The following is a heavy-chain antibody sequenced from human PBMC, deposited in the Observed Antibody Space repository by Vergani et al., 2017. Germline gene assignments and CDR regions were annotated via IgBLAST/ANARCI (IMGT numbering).Heavy chain of an antibody. J-gene: IGHJ2*01. V-gene: IGHV3-15*01. CDR1: GFTFSNAW. CDR2: IKSKTDGGTT. D-gene: IGHD1-26*01. CDR3: TTGGSYRRWYFDL. Sequence: EVQLVESGGGLVKPGGSLRLSCAASGFTFSNAWMSWVRQAPGKGLEWVGRIKSKTDGGTTDYAAPVKGRFTISRDDSKNTLYLQMNSLKTEDTAVYYCTTGGSYRRWYFDLWGRGTLVTVSS.